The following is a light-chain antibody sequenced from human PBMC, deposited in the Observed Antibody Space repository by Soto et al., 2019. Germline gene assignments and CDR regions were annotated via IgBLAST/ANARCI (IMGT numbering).Light chain of an antibody. CDR1: ETINNW. CDR2: DAS. V-gene: IGKV1-5*01. J-gene: IGKJ1*01. Sequence: DIQVNQSPSTLSASVGDRVTITCRASETINNWLAWYQQKPGKAPNLLIYDASSLASGVPSRFSGSGSGTEFTLTISSLQPDDFATYYCQHYNSYSEAFGQGTKVDIK. CDR3: QHYNSYSEA.